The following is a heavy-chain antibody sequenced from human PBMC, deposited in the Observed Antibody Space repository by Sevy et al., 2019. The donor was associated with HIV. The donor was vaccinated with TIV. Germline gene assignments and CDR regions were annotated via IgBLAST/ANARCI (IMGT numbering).Heavy chain of an antibody. J-gene: IGHJ4*02. Sequence: LSLTCTVSGGSISSGGYYWSWIRQHPGKGLEWIGYIYYSGSTYYNPSLKSRVTISVDTSKNQFSLKLSSVTAADTAVYYCARLLGGSYYLDYWGQGTLVTVSS. CDR1: GGSISSGGYY. D-gene: IGHD1-26*01. V-gene: IGHV4-31*03. CDR3: ARLLGGSYYLDY. CDR2: IYYSGST.